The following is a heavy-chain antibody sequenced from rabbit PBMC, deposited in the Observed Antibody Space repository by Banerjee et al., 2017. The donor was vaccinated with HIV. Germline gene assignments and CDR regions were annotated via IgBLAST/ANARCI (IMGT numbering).Heavy chain of an antibody. CDR1: GFSFSSSYY. V-gene: IGHV1S40*01. CDR2: IYTGDGDT. CDR3: ARGAGRSYWSLYYFNL. D-gene: IGHD8-1*01. Sequence: QSLEESGGDLVKPEGSLTLTCTASGFSFSSSYYMCWVRQAPGKGPEWIACIYTGDGDTYYASWVNGRFSISKTSSTVDLKMTSLTAADTATYFCARGAGRSYWSLYYFNLWGPGTLVTVS. J-gene: IGHJ4*01.